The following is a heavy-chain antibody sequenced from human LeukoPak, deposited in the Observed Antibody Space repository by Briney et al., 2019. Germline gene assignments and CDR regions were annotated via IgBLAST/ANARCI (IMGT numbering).Heavy chain of an antibody. Sequence: GGSLRLSCAASGFTFSSHAMNWVRQAPGKGLEWVSYISSGSSMIYYADSVKGRFTISRDSAKNSLYLQMNSLRDEDTAVYYCARDGYNSLSYWGQATLVTVSS. D-gene: IGHD5-24*01. J-gene: IGHJ4*02. V-gene: IGHV3-48*02. CDR1: GFTFSSHA. CDR2: ISSGSSMI. CDR3: ARDGYNSLSY.